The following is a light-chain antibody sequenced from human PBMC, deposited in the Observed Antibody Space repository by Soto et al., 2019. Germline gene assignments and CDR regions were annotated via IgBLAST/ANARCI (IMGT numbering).Light chain of an antibody. Sequence: DIQLTQSPSSLSASVGDRVIITCRASQSISSFLNWYQQKPGKAPKVLISAASSLQSGVPSRFSGSGSGTDFTLIISSLEPEDFATYYCQQTYSNLLSFGGGTTVDVK. CDR3: QQTYSNLLS. CDR1: QSISSF. V-gene: IGKV1-39*01. CDR2: AAS. J-gene: IGKJ4*01.